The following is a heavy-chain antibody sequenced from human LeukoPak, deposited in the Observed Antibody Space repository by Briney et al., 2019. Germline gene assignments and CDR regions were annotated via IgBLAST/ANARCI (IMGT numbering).Heavy chain of an antibody. CDR1: GFSFTNFG. D-gene: IGHD5-12*01. V-gene: IGHV3-48*04. CDR3: ARERGGFGGYLPYYYLDV. J-gene: IGHJ6*03. CDR2: ISGSSGTI. Sequence: GGSLRLSCAGTGFSFTNFGMNWVRQAPGKGLECISFISGSSGTINYADSVKGRFTISRDNTKNSLYLQMNSLRAEDTAIYYCARERGGFGGYLPYYYLDVWGKGTTVTVSS.